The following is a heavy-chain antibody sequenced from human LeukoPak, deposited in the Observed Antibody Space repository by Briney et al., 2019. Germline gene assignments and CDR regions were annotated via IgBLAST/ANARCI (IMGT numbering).Heavy chain of an antibody. J-gene: IGHJ4*02. V-gene: IGHV4-34*01. D-gene: IGHD4-17*01. Sequence: SETLSFTCAVSGVSFDDYYWSWVRQTPGKGLEWLGEINHSGYTNDSPSLKSRVTLSIDTSRKQFSLNLKSVTVADAGIYYCTRMTTGHDYWGQGTLVTVSS. CDR2: INHSGYT. CDR3: TRMTTGHDY. CDR1: GVSFDDYY.